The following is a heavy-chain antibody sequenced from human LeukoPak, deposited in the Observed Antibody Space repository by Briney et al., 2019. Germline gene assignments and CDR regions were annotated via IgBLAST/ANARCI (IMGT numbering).Heavy chain of an antibody. CDR3: ARKMRYASGDY. V-gene: IGHV5-51*01. CDR1: GYSFPIYW. D-gene: IGHD3-10*01. J-gene: IGHJ4*02. Sequence: GESLKISCKASGYSFPIYWIAWVRQMPGKGLEWMGIIYSADSDTRYSPSFQGQVTISVDKSISTAYLQWSSLKASDTAMYFCARKMRYASGDYWGQGTLVTVSS. CDR2: IYSADSDT.